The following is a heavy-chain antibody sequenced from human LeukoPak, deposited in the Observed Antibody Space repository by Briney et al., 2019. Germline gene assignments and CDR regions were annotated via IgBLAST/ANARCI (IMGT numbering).Heavy chain of an antibody. D-gene: IGHD6-13*01. Sequence: SETLSLTCTVSGGSISSSSYYWGWIRQPPGKGLEWIGSIYYSGSTYYNPSLKSRVTISVDTSKNQFSLKLSSVTAADTAVYYCARHKSSSGWSNAFDIWGQGTMVTVSS. CDR3: ARHKSSSGWSNAFDI. J-gene: IGHJ3*02. CDR2: IYYSGST. V-gene: IGHV4-39*01. CDR1: GGSISSSSYY.